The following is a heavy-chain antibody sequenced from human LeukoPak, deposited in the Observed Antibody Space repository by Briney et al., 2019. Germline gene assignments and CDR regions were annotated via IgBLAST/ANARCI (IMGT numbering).Heavy chain of an antibody. V-gene: IGHV3-53*01. CDR1: GFTVSSNY. CDR2: IYSGGST. CDR3: ARRVNDLPDYYYYYYGVDV. J-gene: IGHJ6*02. Sequence: GGSLRLSCAASGFTVSSNYMSWVRQAPGKGLEWVSVIYSGGSTYYADSVKGRFTISRDNSKNTLYLQMNSLRAEDTAVYYCARRVNDLPDYYYYYYGVDVWGQGTTVTVSS. D-gene: IGHD1-1*01.